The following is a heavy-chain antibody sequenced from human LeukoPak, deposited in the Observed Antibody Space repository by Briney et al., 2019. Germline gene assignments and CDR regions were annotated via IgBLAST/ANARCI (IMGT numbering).Heavy chain of an antibody. CDR2: IYPGDSDN. J-gene: IGHJ5*02. V-gene: IGHV5-51*01. D-gene: IGHD6-13*01. CDR3: ARLVSGIAAAGNWFDP. Sequence: GESLKISCKGSGYSLHRYWIVWVRQMAGKGLEWMGIIYPGDSDNRYSPYFQGQVTISADKSISTAYLQWSSLKASDTAMYYWARLVSGIAAAGNWFDPWGQRTLVTVSS. CDR1: GYSLHRYW.